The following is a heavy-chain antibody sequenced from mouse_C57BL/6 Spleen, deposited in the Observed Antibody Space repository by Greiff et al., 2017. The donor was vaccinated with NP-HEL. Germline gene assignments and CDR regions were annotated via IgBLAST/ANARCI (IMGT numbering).Heavy chain of an antibody. CDR1: GYTFTSYW. D-gene: IGHD2-4*01. Sequence: QVQLQQPGAELVRPGSSVKLSCKASGYTFTSYWMHWVKQRPIQGLEWIGNIDPSDSETHYNQKFKDKATLTVDKSSSTAYMQLSSLTSEDSAVYYCARGEYDYGGVDWYFDVWGTGTTVTVSS. CDR3: ARGEYDYGGVDWYFDV. V-gene: IGHV1-52*01. CDR2: IDPSDSET. J-gene: IGHJ1*03.